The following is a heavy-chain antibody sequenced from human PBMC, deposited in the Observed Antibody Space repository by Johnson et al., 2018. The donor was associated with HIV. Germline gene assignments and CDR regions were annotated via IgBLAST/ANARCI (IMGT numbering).Heavy chain of an antibody. D-gene: IGHD2-15*01. CDR1: GFTFSDYW. Sequence: QVQLVESGGGLVQPGGSLRLSCAASGFTFSDYWMTWVRQPPGKGLEWVAVISYDGSNKYYEDSVKGRFTISRDNSTNTLYLQMNSLRREDTAVYYCANAGQLVAATSAFDIWGQGTMVTVSS. CDR3: ANAGQLVAATSAFDI. J-gene: IGHJ3*02. CDR2: ISYDGSNK. V-gene: IGHV3-30*18.